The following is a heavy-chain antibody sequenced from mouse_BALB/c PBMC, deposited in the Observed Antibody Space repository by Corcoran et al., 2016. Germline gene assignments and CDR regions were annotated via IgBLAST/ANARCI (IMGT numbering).Heavy chain of an antibody. CDR3: ARSDGSSWCAY. J-gene: IGHJ3*01. CDR1: GYTFTHYG. Sequence: QIKLVQAGPELKKPGETVKISCKASGYTFTHYGMHWVKQAPGKGLKWMGRINTYTGEPTYADDFKGRFAFSLETSASTAYLQINNLKNEDTATYVCARSDGSSWCAYWGQGTLVTVSA. D-gene: IGHD1-1*01. CDR2: INTYTGEP. V-gene: IGHV9-3-1*01.